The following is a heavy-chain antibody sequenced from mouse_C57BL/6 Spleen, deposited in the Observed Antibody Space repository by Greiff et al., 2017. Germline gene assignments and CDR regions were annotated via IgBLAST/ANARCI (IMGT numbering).Heavy chain of an antibody. Sequence: QVQLQQPGAELVKPGASVKLSCKASGYTFTSYWMHWVKQRPGRGLEWIGRIDPNSGGTKYNEKFKSKATLTVDKPSSTAYMQLSSRTSEDSAVYYCAIGGITTVVGDYAMDYWGQGTSVTVSS. D-gene: IGHD1-1*01. CDR2: IDPNSGGT. J-gene: IGHJ4*01. CDR3: AIGGITTVVGDYAMDY. V-gene: IGHV1-72*01. CDR1: GYTFTSYW.